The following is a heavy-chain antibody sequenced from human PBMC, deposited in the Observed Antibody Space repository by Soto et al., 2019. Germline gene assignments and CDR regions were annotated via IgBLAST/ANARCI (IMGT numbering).Heavy chain of an antibody. CDR2: INPNSGGT. J-gene: IGHJ4*02. Sequence: GASVKVSCKASGYTFTGYYMHWVRQAPGQGLEWMGWINPNSGGTSYAQKFQGRVTMTRDTSISTAYMELSRLRSDDTAVYYCARGWIQLWFIDYWGQGTLVTVSS. D-gene: IGHD5-18*01. CDR1: GYTFTGYY. V-gene: IGHV1-2*02. CDR3: ARGWIQLWFIDY.